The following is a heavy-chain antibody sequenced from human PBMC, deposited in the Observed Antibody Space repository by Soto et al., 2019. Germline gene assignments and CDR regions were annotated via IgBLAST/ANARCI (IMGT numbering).Heavy chain of an antibody. D-gene: IGHD2-2*01. Sequence: QVQLVQSGAEVKKPGSSVKVSCKASGGTFSSYAISWVRQAPGQGLEWMGGIIPISGTANYAQKFQGRVTITADESSSTAYMELRSPRSEDTAVYYCARSQGSSTSLEIYYYYYYGMDVWGQGTTVTVSS. J-gene: IGHJ6*02. V-gene: IGHV1-69*01. CDR3: ARSQGSSTSLEIYYYYYYGMDV. CDR1: GGTFSSYA. CDR2: IIPISGTA.